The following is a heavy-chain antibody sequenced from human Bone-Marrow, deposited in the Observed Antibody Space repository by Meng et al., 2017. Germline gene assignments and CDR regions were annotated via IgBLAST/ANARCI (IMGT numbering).Heavy chain of an antibody. CDR2: IKRNSDGGTI. CDR1: GLSFTDAW. J-gene: IGHJ4*02. V-gene: IGHV3-15*01. CDR3: ATGAAAADH. Sequence: EVQVVGSGGGLVKPGGSLRLSCVASGLSFTDAWMSWVRQAPGKGLEWVGRIKRNSDGGTIDYAAPVKGRFTISRDDSKNTLYLQMDSLITEDTAVYFCATGAAAADHWGQGTLVTVSS. D-gene: IGHD6-13*01.